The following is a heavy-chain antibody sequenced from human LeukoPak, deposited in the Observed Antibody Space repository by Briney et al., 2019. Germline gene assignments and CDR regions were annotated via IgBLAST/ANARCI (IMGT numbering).Heavy chain of an antibody. V-gene: IGHV1-69*01. CDR1: GGTFSSYA. D-gene: IGHD4-11*01. CDR3: ARESIASDYSNSHVIYYYGMDV. J-gene: IGHJ6*02. CDR2: IIPISGTA. Sequence: ASVKVSCKASGGTFSSYAISWVRQAPGQGLEWMGGIIPISGTANYAQKFQGRVTITADESTSTAYMELSSLRSEDTAVYYCARESIASDYSNSHVIYYYGMDVWGQGTTVTVSS.